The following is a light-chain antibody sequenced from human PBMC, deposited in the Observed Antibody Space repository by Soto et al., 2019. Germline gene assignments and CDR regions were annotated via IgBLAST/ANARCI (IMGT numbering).Light chain of an antibody. CDR3: QQRITGQT. CDR2: DAS. V-gene: IGKV3-11*01. J-gene: IGKJ1*01. CDR1: QSVSSY. Sequence: EVVLTQSPATLSLSPGERATLSCRASQSVSSYLAWYQQKPGQAPRLLIYDASSRATGIPARFSGSGSGTDFTLTISSLEPEDFAVYYCQQRITGQTFGQGTKVDXK.